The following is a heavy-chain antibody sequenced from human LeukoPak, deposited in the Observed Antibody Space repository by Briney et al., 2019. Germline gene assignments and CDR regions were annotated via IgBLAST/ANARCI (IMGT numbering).Heavy chain of an antibody. CDR1: GFTFSSYA. J-gene: IGHJ5*02. Sequence: GGSLRLSCAASGFTFSSYAMHWVRQAPGKGLEWVAVISYDGSNKYYADSVKGRFTISRDNSKNTLYLQMNSLRAEDTAVYYCARAGRWLQLLDHWGQGTLVTVSS. D-gene: IGHD5-24*01. V-gene: IGHV3-30*04. CDR3: ARAGRWLQLLDH. CDR2: ISYDGSNK.